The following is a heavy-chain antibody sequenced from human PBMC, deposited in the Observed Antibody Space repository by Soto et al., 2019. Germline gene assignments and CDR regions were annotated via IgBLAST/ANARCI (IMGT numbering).Heavy chain of an antibody. J-gene: IGHJ3*01. CDR3: AKRGAVLVDTFDV. Sequence: GQLLESGGGMVQPGGSLRLSCAASGFTFSSFAMNWVRLPPGRGLEWVAAVTSSASSTHYADSVKGRVTISRDNSKNTLYLQMNSLRTDDTAVYYCAKRGAVLVDTFDVWGQGTMVTVSS. V-gene: IGHV3-23*01. CDR1: GFTFSSFA. D-gene: IGHD1-26*01. CDR2: VTSSASST.